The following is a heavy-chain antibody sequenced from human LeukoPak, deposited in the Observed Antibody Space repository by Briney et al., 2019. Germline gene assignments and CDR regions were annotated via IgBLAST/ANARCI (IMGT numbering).Heavy chain of an antibody. CDR1: GYTLSELS. Sequence: ASVKVSCKVSGYTLSELSMHWVRQAPGKGLEWMGGFDPEDGETIYAQKFQGRVTMTEDTSTDTAYMELSSLRSEDTAVYYCATEVGIGGFDAFDIWGQGTMVTVSS. CDR3: ATEVGIGGFDAFDI. CDR2: FDPEDGET. D-gene: IGHD4-23*01. J-gene: IGHJ3*02. V-gene: IGHV1-24*01.